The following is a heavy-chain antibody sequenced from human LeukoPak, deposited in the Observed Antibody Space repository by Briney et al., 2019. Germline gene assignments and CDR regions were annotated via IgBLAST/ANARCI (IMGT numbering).Heavy chain of an antibody. CDR2: ISGSGGST. D-gene: IGHD4-11*01. J-gene: IGHJ1*01. Sequence: GGSLRLSCAASGFTFSDYYMSWIRQAPGKGLEWVSAISGSGGSTYYADSVKGRFTISRDNSKNTLYLQMNSLRVEDTAVYYCATYSTRNAREFQSWGQGTLVTVSS. V-gene: IGHV3-23*01. CDR3: ATYSTRNAREFQS. CDR1: GFTFSDYY.